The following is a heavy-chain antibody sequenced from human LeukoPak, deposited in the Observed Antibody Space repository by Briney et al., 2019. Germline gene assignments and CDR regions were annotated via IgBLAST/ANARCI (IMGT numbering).Heavy chain of an antibody. CDR2: VSSSGDIT. J-gene: IGHJ4*02. Sequence: GGSLRLSCAASGFSFSSYAMSWVRQAPGKGLEWVSAVSSSGDITYYADSVRGRFTISRDNSKNTLYLQMNSLRVEDTAIFYCAKDSSSAPVTSVWGQGALVTVSS. CDR3: AKDSSSAPVTSV. CDR1: GFSFSSYA. V-gene: IGHV3-23*01. D-gene: IGHD4-17*01.